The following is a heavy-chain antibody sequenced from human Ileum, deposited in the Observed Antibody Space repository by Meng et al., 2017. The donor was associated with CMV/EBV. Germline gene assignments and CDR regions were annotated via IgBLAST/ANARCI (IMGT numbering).Heavy chain of an antibody. CDR3: AREDSLVRGARGYFDF. CDR1: GGSVSSRSFH. J-gene: IGHJ4*01. CDR2: INYSGTP. V-gene: IGHV4-39*07. D-gene: IGHD3-10*01. Sequence: GSLRLSCAVSGGSVSSRSFHWAWIRQPPGKGLEWIGTINYSGTPYYNPSLKSRVTISVDTSKNQFSLNVTSVTAADTALYYCAREDSLVRGARGYFDFWGQGALVTGYS.